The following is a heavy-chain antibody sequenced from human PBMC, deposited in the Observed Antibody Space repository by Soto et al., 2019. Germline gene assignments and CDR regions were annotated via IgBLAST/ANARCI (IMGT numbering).Heavy chain of an antibody. CDR3: ARGSMATLYFDY. CDR2: IHHSGST. CDR1: GDSIHSSHFY. Sequence: PSETLSLTCTVSGDSIHSSHFYWNWIRQHPEKGLEWIGYIHHSGSTYYNPSLKSRLAISVDTSRNQFSLKVSSVTAADTAVYYCARGSMATLYFDYWGQGALVTVSS. D-gene: IGHD3-10*01. J-gene: IGHJ4*02. V-gene: IGHV4-31*03.